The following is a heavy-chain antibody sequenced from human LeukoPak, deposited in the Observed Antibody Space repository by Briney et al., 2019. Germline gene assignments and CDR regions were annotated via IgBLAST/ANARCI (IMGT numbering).Heavy chain of an antibody. D-gene: IGHD2-15*01. V-gene: IGHV3-30-3*01. J-gene: IGHJ6*02. CDR2: ISSDGTNK. Sequence: GGSLRLSCVVSGFTFRSSAMHWFRQAPGKGLEWVIVISSDGTNKYYADSVKGRFTVSRDNSKNTLYVQMNSLRDQDTAVYYCGRDLPTLEHLGYYYGIDVWGQGTTVTVSS. CDR1: GFTFRSSA. CDR3: GRDLPTLEHLGYYYGIDV.